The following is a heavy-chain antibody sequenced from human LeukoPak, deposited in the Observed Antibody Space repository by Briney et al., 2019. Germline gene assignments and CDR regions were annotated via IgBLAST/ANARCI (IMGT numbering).Heavy chain of an antibody. CDR1: GGSFSGYY. D-gene: IGHD6-13*01. CDR2: INHSGST. CDR3: ARGLDIAAAGTGFDY. V-gene: IGHV4-34*01. Sequence: SETLSLTCAVYGGSFSGYYWSWIRQPPGKGLGWIGEINHSGSTNYNPSLKSRVTISVDTSKNQFSLKLSSVTAADTAVYYCARGLDIAAAGTGFDYWGQGTLVTVSS. J-gene: IGHJ4*02.